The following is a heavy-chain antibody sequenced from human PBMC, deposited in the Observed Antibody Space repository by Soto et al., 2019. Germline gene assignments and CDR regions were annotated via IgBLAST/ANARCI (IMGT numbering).Heavy chain of an antibody. CDR2: ISAYNGNT. J-gene: IGHJ6*04. D-gene: IGHD3-10*01. V-gene: IGHV1-18*01. CDR1: GYTFASYG. CDR3: AWFLVRRLLCMVF. Sequence: ASVKVSCKASGYTFASYGISWVRQAPGQGLEWMGWISAYNGNTNYAQKLQGRVTMTTDTSTSTAYMELRSLRSDDTAVYYCAWFLVRRLLCMVFWGKGITVTLSS.